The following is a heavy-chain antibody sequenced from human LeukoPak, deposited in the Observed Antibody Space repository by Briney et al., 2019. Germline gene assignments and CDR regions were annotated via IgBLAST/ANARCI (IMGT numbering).Heavy chain of an antibody. D-gene: IGHD6-13*01. J-gene: IGHJ5*02. CDR1: GGSFRGYY. CDR2: INHSAST. Sequence: SETLSLTCAVYGGSFRGYYWSWIRQPPGKGLEWIGEINHSASTNYNPSLKSRVTISVDTSKNQFSLKLSSVTAADTAVYYCVRGGSEYSSSWILPTGHWFDPWGQGTLVTVSS. CDR3: VRGGSEYSSSWILPTGHWFDP. V-gene: IGHV4-34*01.